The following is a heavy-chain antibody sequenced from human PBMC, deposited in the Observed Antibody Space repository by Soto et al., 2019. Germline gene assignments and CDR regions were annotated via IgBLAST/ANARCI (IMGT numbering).Heavy chain of an antibody. CDR1: GGSVDRSSYF. Sequence: PSETLSLTCNVSGGSVDRSSYFWSWIRQPPGKGLEWIGFIYYSGTTKYNPSLKSRVTISLDMSKNQFSLKLTSVTAADTAIYYCARYTVTMRAWFDPWGQGXLVTVYS. J-gene: IGHJ5*02. D-gene: IGHD4-4*01. CDR3: ARYTVTMRAWFDP. CDR2: IYYSGTT. V-gene: IGHV4-61*01.